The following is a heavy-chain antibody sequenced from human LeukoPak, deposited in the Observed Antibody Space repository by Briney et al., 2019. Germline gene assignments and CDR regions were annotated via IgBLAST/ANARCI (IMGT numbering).Heavy chain of an antibody. D-gene: IGHD6-19*01. CDR2: IKQDGSEK. V-gene: IGHV3-7*01. J-gene: IGHJ6*03. Sequence: GGSLRLSCAASGFTFSSYWMSWVRQAPGKGLEWVANIKQDGSEKYYVDSVKGRFTISRDNAKNSLYLQMNSLRAEDTAAYYCARGISGYSSGRYYYYMDVWGKGTTVTVSS. CDR3: ARGISGYSSGRYYYYMDV. CDR1: GFTFSSYW.